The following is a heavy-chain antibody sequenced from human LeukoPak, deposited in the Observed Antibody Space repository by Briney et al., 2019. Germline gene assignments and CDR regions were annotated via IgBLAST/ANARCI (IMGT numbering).Heavy chain of an antibody. Sequence: ASVKVSCKASGYTFTSYGISWVRQAPGQGLGWMGWISAYNGNTNYAQKLQGRVTMTTDTSTSTAYMELRSLRSDDTAVYYCARGTMVRGVIIIGGYYYYMDVWGKGTTVTVSS. D-gene: IGHD3-10*01. CDR2: ISAYNGNT. CDR3: ARGTMVRGVIIIGGYYYYMDV. J-gene: IGHJ6*03. V-gene: IGHV1-18*01. CDR1: GYTFTSYG.